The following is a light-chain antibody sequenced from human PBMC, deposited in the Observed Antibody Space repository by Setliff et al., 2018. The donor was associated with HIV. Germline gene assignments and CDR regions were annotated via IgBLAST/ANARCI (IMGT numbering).Light chain of an antibody. CDR2: EVT. CDR3: NSYTTSGTRV. J-gene: IGLJ1*01. V-gene: IGLV2-14*01. CDR1: SSDVGGYNY. Sequence: QPASVSGSPGQSIIISCTGTSSDVGGYNYVSWYQQHPGKAPKLIIYEVTNRPSGVSDRFSGSKSVNTASLTISGLQTEDEADYYCNSYTTSGTRVFGTGTKVTV.